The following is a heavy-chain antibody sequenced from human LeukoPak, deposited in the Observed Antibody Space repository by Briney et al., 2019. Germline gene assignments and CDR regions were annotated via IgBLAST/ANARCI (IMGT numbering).Heavy chain of an antibody. CDR1: GYTFTGYY. CDR3: ARVAYGDYRRNFDY. Sequence: ASVTVSCQASGYTFTGYYMHWVRQAPGQGLEWMGWINPNSGGTNYAQKFQGRVTMTRDTSISTAYMELSRLRSDDTAVYYCARVAYGDYRRNFDYWGQGTLVTVSS. D-gene: IGHD4-17*01. V-gene: IGHV1-2*02. CDR2: INPNSGGT. J-gene: IGHJ4*02.